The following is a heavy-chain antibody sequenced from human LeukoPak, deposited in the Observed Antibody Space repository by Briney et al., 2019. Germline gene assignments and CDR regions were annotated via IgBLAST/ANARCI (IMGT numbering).Heavy chain of an antibody. Sequence: GGSLRLSCAASGFTFSYWMRWVRQAPGKGLEWVANIKQDGSEKYYEDSVKGRFTISRDNAKNSLYLQMNSLRAEDTAVYYCATSAVITIFGVVIHNYFDYWGQGTLVTFSS. CDR3: ATSAVITIFGVVIHNYFDY. V-gene: IGHV3-7*01. J-gene: IGHJ4*02. D-gene: IGHD3-3*01. CDR1: GFTFSYW. CDR2: IKQDGSEK.